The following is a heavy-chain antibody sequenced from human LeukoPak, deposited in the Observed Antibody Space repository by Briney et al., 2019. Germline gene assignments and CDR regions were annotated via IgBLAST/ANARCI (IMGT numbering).Heavy chain of an antibody. CDR2: INHSGST. D-gene: IGHD1-1*01. Sequence: SETLSLTCAVYGGSFSGYYWSWIRQPPGKGLEWIGEINHSGSTNYNPSLKSRVTISVDTSKNQFSLKLSSVTAADTAVYYCARLRLEPPYYYYGMDVWGQGTTVTVSS. CDR3: ARLRLEPPYYYYGMDV. CDR1: GGSFSGYY. J-gene: IGHJ6*02. V-gene: IGHV4-34*01.